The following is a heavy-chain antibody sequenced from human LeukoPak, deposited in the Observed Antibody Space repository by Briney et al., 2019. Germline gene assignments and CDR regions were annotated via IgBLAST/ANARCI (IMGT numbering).Heavy chain of an antibody. CDR2: IGTAGDT. CDR3: ARMRLGQCYMDV. V-gene: IGHV3-13*01. J-gene: IGHJ6*03. CDR1: GFTFSNYD. Sequence: GGSLRLSCAASGFTFSNYDMHWVRQRTGKRLEWVSAIGTAGDTYYPGSVKGRFTISRENAENSLYLQMNSLRAGDTAVYYCARMRLGQCYMDVWGKGTTVTISS. D-gene: IGHD4-11*01.